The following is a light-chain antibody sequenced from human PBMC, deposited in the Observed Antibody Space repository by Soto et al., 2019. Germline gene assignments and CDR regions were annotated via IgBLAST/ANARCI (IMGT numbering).Light chain of an antibody. CDR3: KSYAGSNTYV. J-gene: IGLJ1*01. CDR1: KSDIGVYDF. Sequence: QSALTQPPSASGSPGQSVTISCTGTKSDIGVYDFVSWYQHHPGKAPRLIIYEVVQRPSGVPDRFSGSKSGNTASLTVSGLXAADEADYFCKSYAGSNTYVFGSGTKV. V-gene: IGLV2-8*01. CDR2: EVV.